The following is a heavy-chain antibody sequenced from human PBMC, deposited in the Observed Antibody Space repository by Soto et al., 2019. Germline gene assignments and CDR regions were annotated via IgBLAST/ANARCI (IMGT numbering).Heavy chain of an antibody. CDR1: GGSISSYY. D-gene: IGHD1-1*01. J-gene: IGHJ5*02. CDR2: IYYSGST. V-gene: IGHV4-59*01. CDR3: ARDLNWNGPVDP. Sequence: SETLSLTCIVSGGSISSYYWSWIRQPPGKGLEWIGYIYYSGSTNYNPSLKSRVTISVDTSKNQFSLKLSSVTAADTAVYYCARDLNWNGPVDPWGQGTLVTVSS.